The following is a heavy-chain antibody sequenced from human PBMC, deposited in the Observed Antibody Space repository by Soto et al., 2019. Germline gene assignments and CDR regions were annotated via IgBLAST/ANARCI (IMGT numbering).Heavy chain of an antibody. CDR3: ARPIITARLNWFDS. CDR1: GVSSSSSNYY. J-gene: IGHJ5*01. CDR2: IHYSGST. Sequence: PSETLSLTCTVSGVSSSSSNYYWGWIRRPPGKGLEWIGSIHYSGSTYYNPSLKSRVTISVDTSKNQFSLKLSSVTAADTAVYYCARPIITARLNWFDSWGQGTLVTVS. D-gene: IGHD6-6*01. V-gene: IGHV4-39*01.